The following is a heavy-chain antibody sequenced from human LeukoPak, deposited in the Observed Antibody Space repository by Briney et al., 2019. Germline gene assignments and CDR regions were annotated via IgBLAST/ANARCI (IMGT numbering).Heavy chain of an antibody. J-gene: IGHJ4*02. CDR3: ARGRPSIAARHFFDY. CDR2: INHSGST. Sequence: SETLSLICAVYGGSFSGYYWSWIRQPPGKGLEWIGEINHSGSTNYNPSLKSRVTISVDTSKNQFSLKLSSVTAADTAVYYCARGRPSIAARHFFDYWGQGTLVTVSS. D-gene: IGHD6-6*01. CDR1: GGSFSGYY. V-gene: IGHV4-34*01.